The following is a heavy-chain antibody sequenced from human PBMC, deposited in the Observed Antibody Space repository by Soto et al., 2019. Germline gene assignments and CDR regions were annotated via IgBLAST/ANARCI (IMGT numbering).Heavy chain of an antibody. CDR2: IWYDGSNK. D-gene: IGHD6-25*01. J-gene: IGHJ6*02. CDR1: GFTFSSYG. CDR3: ARGSDRSSAPPRARYYYYYYGMDV. Sequence: QVQLVESGGGVVQPGRSLRLSCAASGFTFSSYGMHWVRQAPGKGLEWVAVIWYDGSNKYYADSVKGRLTISRDNSKNTREVQTSSRRAEDTAVDYCARGSDRSSAPPRARYYYYYYGMDVWGQGTTVTVSS. V-gene: IGHV3-33*01.